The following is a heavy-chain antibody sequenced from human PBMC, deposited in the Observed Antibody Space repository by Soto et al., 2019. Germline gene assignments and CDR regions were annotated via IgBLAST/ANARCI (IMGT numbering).Heavy chain of an antibody. Sequence: PSETLSLTCAFYGGSFSGYYWSWIRQPPGKGLEWIGEINHSGSTNYNPSLKSRVTISVDTSKNQFSLKLSSVTAADTAVYYCASGRRYCSGGSCRDNWFDPWGQGTLVTVSS. CDR3: ASGRRYCSGGSCRDNWFDP. V-gene: IGHV4-34*01. J-gene: IGHJ5*02. CDR2: INHSGST. D-gene: IGHD2-15*01. CDR1: GGSFSGYY.